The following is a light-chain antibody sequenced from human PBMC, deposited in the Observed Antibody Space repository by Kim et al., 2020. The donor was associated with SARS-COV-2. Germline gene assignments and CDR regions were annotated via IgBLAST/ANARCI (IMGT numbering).Light chain of an antibody. V-gene: IGLV2-23*02. Sequence: GQSITLACTEATSDVGNFNLVSWYQQHPGEAPKLIIYEVRERPSGVSHRFSGSKSGNTASLTISGLQAEDEATYYCCSYGGSSTYVFGTGTKVTVL. J-gene: IGLJ1*01. CDR2: EVR. CDR1: TSDVGNFNL. CDR3: CSYGGSSTYV.